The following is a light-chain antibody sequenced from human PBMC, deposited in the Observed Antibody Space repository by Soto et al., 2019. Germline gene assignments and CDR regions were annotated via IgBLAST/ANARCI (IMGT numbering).Light chain of an antibody. CDR1: QSVPSNF. V-gene: IGKV3-20*01. CDR2: GVS. J-gene: IGKJ1*01. Sequence: EIVLTQSLGTLSLSPGERATLSCRASQSVPSNFLAWYQQKPGQAPILLIYGVSRRATGIPDRFSGSGSGTDFTLTISRLEPEDFAVYYCQKYDSSWTFGQGTKVEIK. CDR3: QKYDSSWT.